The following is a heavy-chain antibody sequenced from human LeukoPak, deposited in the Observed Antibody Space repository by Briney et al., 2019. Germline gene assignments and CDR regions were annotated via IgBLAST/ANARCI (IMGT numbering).Heavy chain of an antibody. V-gene: IGHV1-2*06. Sequence: ASVKVSCKASGYTFTGYYMHWVRQASGQGLEWMGRINPNSGGTNYAQKFQGRVTMTGDTSISTAYMELSRLRSDDTAVYYCARGYYDILTGYYNEGYWGQGTLVTVSS. CDR1: GYTFTGYY. J-gene: IGHJ4*02. CDR3: ARGYYDILTGYYNEGY. CDR2: INPNSGGT. D-gene: IGHD3-9*01.